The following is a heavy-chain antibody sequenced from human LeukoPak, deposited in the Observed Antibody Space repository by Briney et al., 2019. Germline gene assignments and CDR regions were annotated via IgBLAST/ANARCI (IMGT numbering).Heavy chain of an antibody. CDR1: GGSISSSSYY. J-gene: IGHJ4*02. Sequence: ASETLSLTCTVSGGSISSSSYYWGWIRQPPGKGLEWIGSIYYSGSTYYNPSLKSRVTISVDTSKNQFSLKLSSVTAADTAVYYCAHTDYNSGSFYFDYWGQGTLVTVSS. V-gene: IGHV4-39*01. CDR2: IYYSGST. CDR3: AHTDYNSGSFYFDY. D-gene: IGHD1-26*01.